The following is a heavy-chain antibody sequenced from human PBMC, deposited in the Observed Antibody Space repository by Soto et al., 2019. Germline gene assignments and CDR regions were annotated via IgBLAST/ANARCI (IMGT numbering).Heavy chain of an antibody. V-gene: IGHV3-23*01. CDR2: IDATGAYT. J-gene: IGHJ4*02. CDR1: GFTFSSYT. Sequence: GGSLRLSCAASGFTFSSYTMNWVRQAPGKGLEWVSAIDATGAYTYYTDSVRGRFTVSRDNPTNRLYLQMSSLRGEDTAVYYCAKLAPTSNTWYWGQGTVVTVSS. D-gene: IGHD6-13*01. CDR3: AKLAPTSNTWY.